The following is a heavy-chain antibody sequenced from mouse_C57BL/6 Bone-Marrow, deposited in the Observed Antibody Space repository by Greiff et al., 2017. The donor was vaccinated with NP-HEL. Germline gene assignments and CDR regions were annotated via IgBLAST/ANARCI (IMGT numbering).Heavy chain of an antibody. CDR3: ARGVYYGSDFDD. J-gene: IGHJ2*01. CDR1: GYTFTSYC. CDR2: IYPRSGNT. Sequence: QVQLQQSGAELARPGASVKLSCKASGYTFTSYCISWVKQRPGQGLEWIGEIYPRSGNTYYNEKFKGKATLTADKSSSTAYMELRSLTSEDAEVYFGARGVYYGSDFDDWGQGTTLTVAS. D-gene: IGHD1-1*01. V-gene: IGHV1-81*01.